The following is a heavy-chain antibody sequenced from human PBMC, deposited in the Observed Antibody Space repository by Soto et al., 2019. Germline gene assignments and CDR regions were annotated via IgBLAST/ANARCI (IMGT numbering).Heavy chain of an antibody. CDR3: ARLATTVSTHNY. V-gene: IGHV4-39*01. CDR1: DGSVSVDSYY. D-gene: IGHD4-17*01. CDR2: IHYRGST. J-gene: IGHJ4*02. Sequence: PSETLSLTCVVSDGSVSVDSYYWAWIRQPPGKGLEWIATIHYRGSTYYATSLKSRVTISIDTSKNQFSLMLASVTATDTAFYYCARLATTVSTHNYWGKGTLVTVSS.